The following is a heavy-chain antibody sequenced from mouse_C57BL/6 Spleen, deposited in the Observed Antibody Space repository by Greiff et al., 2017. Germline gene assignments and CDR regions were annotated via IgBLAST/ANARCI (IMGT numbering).Heavy chain of an antibody. CDR3: ARDLWLRRGFAY. CDR2: ISDGGSYT. J-gene: IGHJ3*01. D-gene: IGHD2-2*01. V-gene: IGHV5-4*01. Sequence: EVHLVESGGGLVKPGGSLRLSCAASGFTFSSYAMSWVRQTPEKRLEWVATISDGGSYTYYPDNVKGRFTISRDNAKNNLYLQMSHLKSEDTAMYYCARDLWLRRGFAYWGQGTLVTVSA. CDR1: GFTFSSYA.